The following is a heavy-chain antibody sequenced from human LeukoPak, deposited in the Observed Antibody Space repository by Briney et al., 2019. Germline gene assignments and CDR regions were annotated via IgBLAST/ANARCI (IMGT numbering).Heavy chain of an antibody. CDR3: ARDGRCGGDCYAS. J-gene: IGHJ4*02. Sequence: ASVKVSCKASGYTFTGYYMQWVRQAPGQGLEWMGWINPNSGGTNYAQKFRGRVTVTTDTSISTAYMELTRLTSDDTAVYYCARDGRCGGDCYASWGQGTLVTVSS. D-gene: IGHD2-21*02. CDR1: GYTFTGYY. V-gene: IGHV1-2*02. CDR2: INPNSGGT.